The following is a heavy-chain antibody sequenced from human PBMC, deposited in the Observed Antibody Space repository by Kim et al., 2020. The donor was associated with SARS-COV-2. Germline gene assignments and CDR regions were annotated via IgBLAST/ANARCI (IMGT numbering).Heavy chain of an antibody. J-gene: IGHJ4*02. Sequence: YIYYADSVKGRFTISRDNAKNSLYLQMNSLRAEDTAVYYCAREGPKVRDYWGQGTLVTVSS. CDR3: AREGPKVRDY. V-gene: IGHV3-21*01. CDR2: YI.